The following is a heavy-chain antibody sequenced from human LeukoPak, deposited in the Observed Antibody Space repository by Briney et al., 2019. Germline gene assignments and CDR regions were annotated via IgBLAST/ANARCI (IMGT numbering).Heavy chain of an antibody. V-gene: IGHV4-34*01. J-gene: IGHJ4*02. CDR2: INNSGST. CDR1: GGSFSGYY. CDR3: ASRFTMVRGVIRYFDY. Sequence: SETLSLTCAVYGGSFSGYYWSWIRQPPGKGLEWIGEINNSGSTNYNPSLKSRVTISVDTSKNQFSLKLSSVTAADTAVYYCASRFTMVRGVIRYFDYWGQGTLVTVSS. D-gene: IGHD3-10*01.